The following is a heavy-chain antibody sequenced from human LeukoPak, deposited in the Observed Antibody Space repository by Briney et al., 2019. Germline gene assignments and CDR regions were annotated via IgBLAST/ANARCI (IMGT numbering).Heavy chain of an antibody. CDR1: GFTFNSYW. CDR2: INSDGSST. Sequence: GGSLRLSCAASGFTFNSYWMHWVRHVPGKGLVWVSRINSDGSSTSYADSVKGRFTISRDNAKNTLYLQMNSLRAGDTAVYYCARFQYSGSYLDYWGQGTLVTVSS. V-gene: IGHV3-74*01. J-gene: IGHJ4*02. D-gene: IGHD1-26*01. CDR3: ARFQYSGSYLDY.